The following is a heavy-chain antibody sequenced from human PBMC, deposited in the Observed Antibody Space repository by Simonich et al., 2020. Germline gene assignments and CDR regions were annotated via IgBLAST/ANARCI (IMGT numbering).Heavy chain of an antibody. J-gene: IGHJ3*02. V-gene: IGHV4-34*01. CDR3: ARPLGIIWAFDI. CDR2: TNHSGST. D-gene: IGHD3-16*01. Sequence: QLQLQQWGAGLLKPSETLSLTCAVYGGSFSVYYCSRIRQSPGKGVVWIGETNHSGSTNHNPSLKSRVTISVDTSKNQFSLKLSSVTAADTAVYYCARPLGIIWAFDIWGQGTMVTVSS. CDR1: GGSFSVYY.